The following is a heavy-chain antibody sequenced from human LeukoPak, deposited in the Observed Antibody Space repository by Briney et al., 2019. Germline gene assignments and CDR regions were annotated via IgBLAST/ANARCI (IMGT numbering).Heavy chain of an antibody. CDR1: GGTFSSYA. J-gene: IGHJ4*02. Sequence: SVKVSCMASGGTFSSYAISWVRQAPGQGLEWMGGISPFFGTANYAQKVQGRVTITADESTSTAYMELSSLRSEDTAVYYCATVGIAAAGYDYWGQGTLVTVSS. CDR3: ATVGIAAAGYDY. D-gene: IGHD6-13*01. CDR2: ISPFFGTA. V-gene: IGHV1-69*13.